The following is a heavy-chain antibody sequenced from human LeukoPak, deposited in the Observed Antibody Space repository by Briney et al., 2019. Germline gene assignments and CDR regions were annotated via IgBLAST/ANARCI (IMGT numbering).Heavy chain of an antibody. Sequence: PSETLSLTRTVSGGSISSSSYYWGWIRQPPGKGLEWIGSIYYGGSSYYNPSLKSRVSISVDTSNNQFSLKVNSVTAADTAVYYCARDAGHQLSRRNYYAMDVWGQGTTVTVSS. J-gene: IGHJ6*02. CDR2: IYYGGSS. V-gene: IGHV4-39*07. CDR3: ARDAGHQLSRRNYYAMDV. CDR1: GGSISSSSYY. D-gene: IGHD2-2*01.